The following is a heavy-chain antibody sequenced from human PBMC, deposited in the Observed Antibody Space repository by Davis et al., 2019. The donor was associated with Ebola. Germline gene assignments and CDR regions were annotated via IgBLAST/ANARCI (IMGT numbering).Heavy chain of an antibody. CDR2: IWYDGSNK. V-gene: IGHV3-33*08. CDR1: GFTFSSYS. Sequence: PGGSLRLSCAASGFTFSSYSMNWVRQAPGKGLEWVAVIWYDGSNKYYADSVKGRFTISRDNSKNTLYLQMNSLRAEDTAVYYCARRDIYFDYWGQGTLVTVSS. CDR3: ARRDIYFDY. J-gene: IGHJ4*02.